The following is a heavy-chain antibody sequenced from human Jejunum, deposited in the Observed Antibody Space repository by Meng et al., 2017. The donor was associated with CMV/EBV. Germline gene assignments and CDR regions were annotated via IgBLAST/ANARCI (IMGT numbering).Heavy chain of an antibody. CDR1: GFTVSSNY. D-gene: IGHD4-23*01. CDR2: TYSGGYT. J-gene: IGHJ4*02. Sequence: SCAASGFTVSSNYMSWVRQAPGKGLEWVSITYSGGYTYYADSVKGRFTISRDNSKNTVYLQMNSLRAEDTAVYFCATSTVVNVGGYWGRGSLVTVSS. V-gene: IGHV3-66*02. CDR3: ATSTVVNVGGY.